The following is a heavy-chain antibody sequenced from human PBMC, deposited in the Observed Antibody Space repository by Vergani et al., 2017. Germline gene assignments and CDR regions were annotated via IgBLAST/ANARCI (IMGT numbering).Heavy chain of an antibody. V-gene: IGHV3-21*01. Sequence: EVQLVESGGGLVKPGGSLRLSCAASGFTFSSYSMNWVRQAPGKGLEWVSSISSSSSYIYYADSVKGRFTISRDNAKNSLYLQMNSLRAEDTAVYYCARGSFADYYGSGSYSYYYGMDVWGQGTTVTVAS. D-gene: IGHD3-10*01. J-gene: IGHJ6*02. CDR3: ARGSFADYYGSGSYSYYYGMDV. CDR2: ISSSSSYI. CDR1: GFTFSSYS.